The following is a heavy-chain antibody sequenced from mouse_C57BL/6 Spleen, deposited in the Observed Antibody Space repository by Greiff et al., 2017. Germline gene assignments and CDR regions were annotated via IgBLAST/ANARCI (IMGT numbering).Heavy chain of an antibody. J-gene: IGHJ1*03. Sequence: QVQLQQPGAELVMPGASVKLSCKASGYTFTSYWMHWVKQRPGQGLEWIGEIDPSDSYTNYNQKFKGKSTLTVDKSSSTAYMQLSSLTSEDSAVYYCARREVTTGWYFDGWGTGTTVTVAS. CDR2: IDPSDSYT. CDR1: GYTFTSYW. CDR3: ARREVTTGWYFDG. V-gene: IGHV1-69*01. D-gene: IGHD2-2*01.